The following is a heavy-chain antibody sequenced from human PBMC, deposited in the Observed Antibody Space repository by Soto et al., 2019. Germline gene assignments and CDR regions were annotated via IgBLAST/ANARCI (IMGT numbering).Heavy chain of an antibody. CDR3: ARERAQDAYYYYYMDV. CDR2: IYYSWST. Sequence: PSETLSLTCTVSGGSISSYYWVWIRQPPGKGLEWIGYIYYSWSTNYNPSLESRVTISVDTSKNQFSLNLRSVTAADTAVYYCARERAQDAYYYYYMDVWGKGSTVTVCS. V-gene: IGHV4-59*01. J-gene: IGHJ6*03. CDR1: GGSISSYY.